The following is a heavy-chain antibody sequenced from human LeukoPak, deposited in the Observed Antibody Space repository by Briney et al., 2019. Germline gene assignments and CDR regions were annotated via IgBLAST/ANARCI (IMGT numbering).Heavy chain of an antibody. Sequence: SETLSLTCTVSGGSISSRSYYWGWIRQPPGKGLEWIGNIFYSGSAYYSPSLKSRVTISVDTSKNQFSLKLSSVTAADTAVYYCARLAYDSGGDSWFDPWGQGTLDSFSS. V-gene: IGHV4-39*01. CDR3: ARLAYDSGGDSWFDP. CDR2: IFYSGSA. J-gene: IGHJ5*02. CDR1: GGSISSRSYY. D-gene: IGHD3-22*01.